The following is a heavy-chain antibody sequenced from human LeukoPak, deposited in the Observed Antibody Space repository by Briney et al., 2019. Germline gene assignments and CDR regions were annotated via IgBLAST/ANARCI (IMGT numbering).Heavy chain of an antibody. Sequence: PGGSLRLSCAAAGLTFSTNSMNWVRQAPGKGLEWVSYISSSSSTIYYADSVKGRFTISRDNAKNSLYLQMNSLRAEDTAVYYCARVGPNFDYWGQGTLVTVSS. CDR2: ISSSSSTI. V-gene: IGHV3-48*01. J-gene: IGHJ4*02. D-gene: IGHD3/OR15-3a*01. CDR3: ARVGPNFDY. CDR1: GLTFSTNS.